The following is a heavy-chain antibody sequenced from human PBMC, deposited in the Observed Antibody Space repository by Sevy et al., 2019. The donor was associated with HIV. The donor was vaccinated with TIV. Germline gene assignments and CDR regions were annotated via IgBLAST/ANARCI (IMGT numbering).Heavy chain of an antibody. J-gene: IGHJ6*02. CDR2: ISGSDNIK. D-gene: IGHD2-21*02. CDR1: GFTLSDYY. Sequence: GGSLRLSCAASGFTLSDYYMSWIRQAPGKGLEWVSYISGSDNIKYYADSVKGRFTISRDNAKNSLYLQMNSLRAEDTAVYYCARDHVKEGDLGDYYYFAMDVWGQGTTVTVSS. V-gene: IGHV3-11*01. CDR3: ARDHVKEGDLGDYYYFAMDV.